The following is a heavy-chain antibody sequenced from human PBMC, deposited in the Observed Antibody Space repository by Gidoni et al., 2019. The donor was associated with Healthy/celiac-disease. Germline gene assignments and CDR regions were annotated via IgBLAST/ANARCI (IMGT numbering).Heavy chain of an antibody. Sequence: QVQLGQSGAEVKKPGSSVKVSCKASGGTFSSYAISWVRQAPGQGLEWMGGIIPIFGTANYAQKFQGRVTITADESTSTAYMELSSLRSEDTAVYYCARVSGYSGYDSGYSSGQGFDYWGQGTLVTVSS. CDR2: IIPIFGTA. CDR3: ARVSGYSGYDSGYSSGQGFDY. V-gene: IGHV1-69*01. CDR1: GGTFSSYA. D-gene: IGHD5-12*01. J-gene: IGHJ4*02.